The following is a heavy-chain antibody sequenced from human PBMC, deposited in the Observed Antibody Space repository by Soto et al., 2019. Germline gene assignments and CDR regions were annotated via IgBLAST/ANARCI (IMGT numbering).Heavy chain of an antibody. CDR3: AKLGSSAWCHNSSFDY. CDR2: ISSSGST. Sequence: PGGSLRLSCAASGFTFSSYAMSWVRQAPGKGLEWLSVISSSGSTYFADSVKGRFTISRDNSKNTLSLQMHSLRVDDTAVYYGAKLGSSAWCHNSSFDYWGQGTLVTVSS. V-gene: IGHV3-23*01. J-gene: IGHJ4*02. CDR1: GFTFSSYA. D-gene: IGHD6-19*01.